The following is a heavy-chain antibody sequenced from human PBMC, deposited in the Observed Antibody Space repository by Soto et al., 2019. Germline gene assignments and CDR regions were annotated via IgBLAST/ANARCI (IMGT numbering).Heavy chain of an antibody. Sequence: QVQLVQSGAEVKKPGASVKVSCKASGYTFTSYDINWVRQATGQGLEWMGWMNPNSGNTGYAQKFQGRVTITADKSTSTAYMELSSLRSEDTAVYYCARNDYDSSGMYYFDYWGQGTLVTVSS. J-gene: IGHJ4*02. V-gene: IGHV1-8*01. D-gene: IGHD3-22*01. CDR2: MNPNSGNT. CDR3: ARNDYDSSGMYYFDY. CDR1: GYTFTSYD.